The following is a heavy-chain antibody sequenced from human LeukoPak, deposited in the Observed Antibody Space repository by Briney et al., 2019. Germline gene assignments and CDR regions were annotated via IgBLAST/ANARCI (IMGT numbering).Heavy chain of an antibody. CDR1: GFSLSTSGVG. D-gene: IGHD3-22*01. J-gene: IGHJ3*02. CDR3: AHKKVDFYDSSGYYEAFDI. CDR2: IYWNDDT. Sequence: KESGPTLVKPTQTLTLTCTFSGFSLSTSGVGVGWIRQPPGKALAWLALIYWNDDTRYSPSLKSRLTITKDTSKNQVVLRMTNMDPVDTATYYCAHKKVDFYDSSGYYEAFDIWGQGTMVTVSS. V-gene: IGHV2-5*01.